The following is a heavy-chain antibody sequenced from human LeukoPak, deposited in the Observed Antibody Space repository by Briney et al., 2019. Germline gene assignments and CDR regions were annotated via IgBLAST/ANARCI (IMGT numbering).Heavy chain of an antibody. D-gene: IGHD2-2*01. CDR3: ARDPGECSSTSCFIDAFDI. J-gene: IGHJ3*02. V-gene: IGHV3-48*01. Sequence: GGSLRLSCEASGFTFSSYSMNWVRQAPGKGLEWVSYISSSSSTIYYADSVKGRFTISRDNAKNSLYLQMNSLRAEDTAVYYCARDPGECSSTSCFIDAFDIWGQGTMVTVSS. CDR1: GFTFSSYS. CDR2: ISSSSSTI.